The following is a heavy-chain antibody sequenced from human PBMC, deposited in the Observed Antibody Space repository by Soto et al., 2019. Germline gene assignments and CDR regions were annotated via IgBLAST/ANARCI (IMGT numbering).Heavy chain of an antibody. CDR3: ARWEWGYSYGSDLDY. CDR1: GYTFTSYG. Sequence: QVQLVQSGAEVKKPGASVKVSCKASGYTFTSYGISWVRQAPGQGLEWMGWISAYNGNTNYAQKLQGRVTMTPDTSTSTAYMELRSLRSDDTAVYYCARWEWGYSYGSDLDYWGQGTLITVSS. D-gene: IGHD5-18*01. CDR2: ISAYNGNT. V-gene: IGHV1-18*01. J-gene: IGHJ4*02.